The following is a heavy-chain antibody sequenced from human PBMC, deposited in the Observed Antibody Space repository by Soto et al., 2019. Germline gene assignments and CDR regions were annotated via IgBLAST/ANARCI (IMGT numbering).Heavy chain of an antibody. CDR2: IKDSGSNT. CDR3: AKARLWFGKDAFDI. CDR1: GFTFSSYW. V-gene: IGHV3-23*01. D-gene: IGHD3-10*01. J-gene: IGHJ3*02. Sequence: GGSLRLSCAASGFTFSSYWMSWVRQPPGKGLEWVANIKDSGSNTYYADSVKGRFTISRDNSKNTLYLQMNSLRAEDTAVYYCAKARLWFGKDAFDIWGQGTMVTVSS.